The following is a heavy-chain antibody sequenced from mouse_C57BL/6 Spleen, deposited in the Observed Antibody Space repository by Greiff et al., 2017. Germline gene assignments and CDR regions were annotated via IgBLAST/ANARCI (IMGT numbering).Heavy chain of an antibody. J-gene: IGHJ1*03. CDR2: IDPSDSYT. CDR3: ARKELGSSPYWYFDV. D-gene: IGHD1-1*01. CDR1: GYTFTSYW. V-gene: IGHV1-50*01. Sequence: QVQLQQPGAELVKPGASVKLSCKASGYTFTSYWMQWVKQRPGQGLEWIGEIDPSDSYTNYNQKFKGKATLTVDTSSSTAYMQLSSLTSEDSAVYYCARKELGSSPYWYFDVWGTGTTVTVSS.